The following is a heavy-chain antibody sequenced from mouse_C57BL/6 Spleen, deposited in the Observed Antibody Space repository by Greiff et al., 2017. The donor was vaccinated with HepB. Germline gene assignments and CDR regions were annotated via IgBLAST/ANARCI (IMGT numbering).Heavy chain of an antibody. CDR1: GYTFTSYG. CDR3: ARGVITTVVEDAMDY. D-gene: IGHD1-1*01. J-gene: IGHJ4*01. V-gene: IGHV1-58*01. Sequence: EVKLQESGAELVRPGSSVKMSCKTSGYTFTSYGINWVKQRPGQGLEWIGYIYIGNGYTEYNEKFKGKATLTSDTSSSTAYMQLSSLTSEDSAIYFCARGVITTVVEDAMDYWGQGTSVTVSS. CDR2: IYIGNGYT.